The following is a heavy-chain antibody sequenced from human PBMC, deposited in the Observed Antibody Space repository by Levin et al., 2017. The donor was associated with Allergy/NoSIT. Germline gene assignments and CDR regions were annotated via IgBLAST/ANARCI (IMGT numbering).Heavy chain of an antibody. D-gene: IGHD2-2*01. V-gene: IGHV3-21*01. J-gene: IGHJ4*02. CDR3: ARETVVVPAAMDY. Sequence: PGGSLRLSYAASGFTFSNYNMNWVRQAPGKGLEWVSSISSSSTYIYYSDSVKGRFTISRDNARNSLYLQMNSLRAEDTAVYYCARETVVVPAAMDYWGQGTLVTVSS. CDR2: ISSSSTYI. CDR1: GFTFSNYN.